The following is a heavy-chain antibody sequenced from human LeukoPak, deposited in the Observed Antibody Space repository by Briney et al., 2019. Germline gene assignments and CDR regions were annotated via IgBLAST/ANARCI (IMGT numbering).Heavy chain of an antibody. CDR1: GGSISSYY. D-gene: IGHD3-10*01. V-gene: IGHV4-59*01. CDR3: ARGAITMVRGGGYFHY. CDR2: IYYSGST. J-gene: IGHJ4*02. Sequence: SETLSLTCTVSGGSISSYYWSWIRQPPGKGLEWIGYIYYSGSTNYNPSLKSRVTISVDTSKNQFSLKLSSVTAADTAVYYCARGAITMVRGGGYFHYWGQGTLVTVSS.